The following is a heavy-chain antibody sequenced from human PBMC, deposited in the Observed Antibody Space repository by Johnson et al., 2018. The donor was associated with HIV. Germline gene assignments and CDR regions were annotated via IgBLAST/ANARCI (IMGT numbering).Heavy chain of an antibody. CDR1: GFSFDDYA. CDR3: AKDMGYDSSGDGAFDI. CDR2: ISWNSGRI. V-gene: IGHV3-9*01. Sequence: VQLVESGGGLVQPGRSLRLSCAASGFSFDDYAMHWVRPAPGKGLEWVSGISWNSGRIGYADSVKGRFTISRDNAKNSLYLQMNSLRAEDTALYYCAKDMGYDSSGDGAFDIWGQGTMVTVSS. J-gene: IGHJ3*02. D-gene: IGHD3-22*01.